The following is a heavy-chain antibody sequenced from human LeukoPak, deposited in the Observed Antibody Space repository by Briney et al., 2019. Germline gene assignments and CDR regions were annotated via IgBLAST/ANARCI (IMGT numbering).Heavy chain of an antibody. CDR3: ARDLVVVVAATREELAY. V-gene: IGHV3-48*03. Sequence: GGSLRLSCAASGFTFSSYEMNWVRQAPGKGLEWVSYISSSGSTIYYADSVKGRFTISRDNAKNSLYLQMNSLRAEDTAVYYCARDLVVVVAATREELAYWGQGTLVTVSS. CDR1: GFTFSSYE. CDR2: ISSSGSTI. J-gene: IGHJ4*02. D-gene: IGHD2-15*01.